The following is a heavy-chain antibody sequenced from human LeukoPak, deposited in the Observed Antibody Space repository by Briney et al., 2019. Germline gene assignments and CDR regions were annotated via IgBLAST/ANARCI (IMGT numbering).Heavy chain of an antibody. CDR3: ARGGGVRGVIGYFDY. V-gene: IGHV4-59*01. D-gene: IGHD3-10*01. CDR1: GGSISSYY. CDR2: IYYSGST. J-gene: IGHJ4*02. Sequence: SETLSLTCTVSGGSISSYYWSWIRQPPGKGLEWIGYIYYSGSTNYNPSLKSRVTISVDTSKNQFSLKLSSVTAADTAVYYCARGGGVRGVIGYFDYWGQGTLVTVSS.